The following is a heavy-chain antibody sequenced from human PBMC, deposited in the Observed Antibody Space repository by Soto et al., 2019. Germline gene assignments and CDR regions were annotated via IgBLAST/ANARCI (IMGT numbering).Heavy chain of an antibody. CDR2: IYYTGDT. CDR1: GGSVSSASYY. D-gene: IGHD6-19*01. J-gene: IGHJ5*02. V-gene: IGHV4-61*01. Sequence: SETLSLTCTVSGGSVSSASYYWSWIRQPPGKGLEWIGYIYYTGDTNCNPSLKSRVTISVDTSKNQFSLELSSVTAADTAVYYCARVPPAVAATGGWFDPWGQGTRVTVAS. CDR3: ARVPPAVAATGGWFDP.